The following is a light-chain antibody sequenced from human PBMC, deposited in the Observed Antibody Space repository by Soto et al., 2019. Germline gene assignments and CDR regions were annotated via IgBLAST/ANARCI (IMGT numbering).Light chain of an antibody. J-gene: IGKJ1*01. CDR1: QTINNN. Sequence: VMTXSXATLSLSPGEXATLSWRASQTINNNVAWYQLKDGQVPRLLIYGASTRAADVPARFSGGGSGTEFTLTISSLQSEDFAEYHCQQYNNWPQTFGQGTKVDIK. V-gene: IGKV3-15*01. CDR2: GAS. CDR3: QQYNNWPQT.